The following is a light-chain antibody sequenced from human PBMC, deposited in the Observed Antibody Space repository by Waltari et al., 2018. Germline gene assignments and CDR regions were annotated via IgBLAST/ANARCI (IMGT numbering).Light chain of an antibody. V-gene: IGKV3-20*01. CDR3: QQYNNAPWT. CDR2: DTF. CDR1: QNVVTNY. Sequence: EIVLTQFPETLSLSTGERTTLSCRGSQNVVTNYLDWYQQKPDQAPRLLIYDTFSSATGIPDRFSGSGSGTDFTLTISSLEAEDFAVYYCQQYNNAPWTFGQGTKVKIK. J-gene: IGKJ1*01.